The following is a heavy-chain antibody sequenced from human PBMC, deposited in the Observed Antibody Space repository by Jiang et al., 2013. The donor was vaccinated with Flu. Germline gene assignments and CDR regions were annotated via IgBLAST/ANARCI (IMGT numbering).Heavy chain of an antibody. D-gene: IGHD5-24*01. J-gene: IGHJ4*02. Sequence: WVRPGVQARGVEWVAVISYDGSNKYYADSVKGRFTISRDNSKNTLYLQMNSLRAEDTAVYYCAREMATILEFDYWGQGTLVTVSS. CDR3: AREMATILEFDY. CDR2: ISYDGSNK. V-gene: IGHV3-30-3*01.